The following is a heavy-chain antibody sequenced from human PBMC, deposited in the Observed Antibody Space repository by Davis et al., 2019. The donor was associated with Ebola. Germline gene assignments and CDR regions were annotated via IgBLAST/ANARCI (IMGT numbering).Heavy chain of an antibody. CDR2: IRSKANSYAT. Sequence: GESLKISCAASGFTFSGSAMHWVRQASGKGLAWVGRIRSKANSYATAYAASVKGRFTISRDDSKNTAYLQMNSLKTEDTAVYYCTSGYSSSHQGFNDYWGQGTLVTVSS. J-gene: IGHJ4*02. D-gene: IGHD6-13*01. CDR3: TSGYSSSHQGFNDY. V-gene: IGHV3-73*01. CDR1: GFTFSGSA.